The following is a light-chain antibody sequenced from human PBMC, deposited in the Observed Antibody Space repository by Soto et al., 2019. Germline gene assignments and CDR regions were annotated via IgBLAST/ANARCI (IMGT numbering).Light chain of an antibody. J-gene: IGKJ1*01. CDR1: QILVYSDGNTY. V-gene: IGKV2-30*01. CDR3: MQALQTRT. Sequence: VMPQSPLSLPVTLGQPSSISCISIQILVYSDGNTYLNWFQQRPGQSPRRLIYKVSNRDSGVPERFSGSGSGTDFTLKISRVEAEDVGVYYCMQALQTRTFGQGTKVDIK. CDR2: KVS.